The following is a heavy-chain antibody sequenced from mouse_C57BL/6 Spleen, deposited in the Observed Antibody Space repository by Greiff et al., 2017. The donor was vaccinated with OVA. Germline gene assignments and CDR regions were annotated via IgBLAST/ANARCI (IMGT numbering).Heavy chain of an antibody. J-gene: IGHJ4*01. D-gene: IGHD2-5*01. Sequence: EVQLQQSGPELVKPGASVKISCKASGFSFTDYNMNWVKQSNGKSLEWIGVINPNYGTTSYNQKFKGKATLTVDQSSSTAYLQLNSLTSEDSAVYYCAGYYSNPYYAMDYWGQGTSVTVSS. V-gene: IGHV1-39*01. CDR3: AGYYSNPYYAMDY. CDR1: GFSFTDYN. CDR2: INPNYGTT.